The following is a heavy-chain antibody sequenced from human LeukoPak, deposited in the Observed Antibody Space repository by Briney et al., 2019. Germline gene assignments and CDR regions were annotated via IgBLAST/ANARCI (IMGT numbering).Heavy chain of an antibody. J-gene: IGHJ5*02. Sequence: GGSLRLSCAASGFTFSSYAMHWVRQAPGKGLEWVAVISYDGSNKYYADSVKGRFTISRDNSKNTLYLQMNSLRAEDTAVYYCARDRWGSSWGQGTLVTVSS. CDR3: ARDRWGSS. CDR1: GFTFSSYA. CDR2: ISYDGSNK. V-gene: IGHV3-30-3*01. D-gene: IGHD3-16*01.